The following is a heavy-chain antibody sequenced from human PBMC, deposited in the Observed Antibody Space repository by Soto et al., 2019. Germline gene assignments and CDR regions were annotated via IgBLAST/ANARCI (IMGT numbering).Heavy chain of an antibody. J-gene: IGHJ4*02. V-gene: IGHV3-64*01. CDR3: ARQGRAVSSYYFDY. D-gene: IGHD3-10*01. CDR2: ISSNGGST. Sequence: EVQLVESGGGLVQPGGSLRLSCAASGFTFSSYAMHWVRQAPGKGLEYVSAISSNGGSTYYANSVKGRFTISRDNSKNTLYLQMGRLRAEDMAVYYCARQGRAVSSYYFDYWGQGNLVTVSS. CDR1: GFTFSSYA.